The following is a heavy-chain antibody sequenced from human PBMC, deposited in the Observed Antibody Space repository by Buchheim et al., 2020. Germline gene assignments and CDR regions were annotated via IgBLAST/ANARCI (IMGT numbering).Heavy chain of an antibody. J-gene: IGHJ4*02. CDR3: AREGGPGVLWSGYYTGMSY. D-gene: IGHD3-3*01. V-gene: IGHV3-33*01. Sequence: QVQLVESGGGVVQPGRSLRLSCAASGFTFSSYGMHWVRQAPGKGLEWVAVIWYDGSNKYYADSVKGRFTISRDNSKNTLYLQMNSLRAEDTAVYYCAREGGPGVLWSGYYTGMSYWGQGTL. CDR1: GFTFSSYG. CDR2: IWYDGSNK.